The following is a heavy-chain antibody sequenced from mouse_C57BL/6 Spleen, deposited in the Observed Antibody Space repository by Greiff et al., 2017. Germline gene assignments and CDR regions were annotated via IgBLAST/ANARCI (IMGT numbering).Heavy chain of an antibody. J-gene: IGHJ4*01. Sequence: EVQVVESGGGLVKPGGSLKLSCAASGFTFSSYAMSWVRQTPEKRLEWVATISDGGSYTYYPDNVKGRFTISRDNAKNNLYLQMSHLKSEDTAMYYCARDGRRGTSPPAMDYWGQGTSVTVSS. D-gene: IGHD6-1*01. CDR2: ISDGGSYT. CDR1: GFTFSSYA. V-gene: IGHV5-4*01. CDR3: ARDGRRGTSPPAMDY.